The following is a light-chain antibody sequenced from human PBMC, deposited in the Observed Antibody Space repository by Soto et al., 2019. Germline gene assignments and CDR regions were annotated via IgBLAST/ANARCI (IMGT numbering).Light chain of an antibody. CDR2: KAS. CDR1: QTMSSW. Sequence: DIQMTQSPSTLSGSVGDRVTITCRASQTMSSWLAWYQQKPGKAPKLLIYKASTLKSGVPTRFSGSGSGTEFTLTISSLQPDDFATYYCQHYNCYSEAFGEGTEVELK. V-gene: IGKV1-5*03. J-gene: IGKJ1*01. CDR3: QHYNCYSEA.